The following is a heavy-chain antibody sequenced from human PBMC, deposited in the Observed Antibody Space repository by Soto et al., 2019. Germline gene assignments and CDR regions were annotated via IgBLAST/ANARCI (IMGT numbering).Heavy chain of an antibody. CDR3: ARGEASGSGWAIIDY. Sequence: GASVKVSCKASGGTFSSYAISWVRQAPGQGLEWMGGIIPIFGTANYAQKFQGRVTITADESTSTAYMELSSLRSEDTAVYYCARGEASGSGWAIIDYWGQGTLVTVS. V-gene: IGHV1-69*13. J-gene: IGHJ4*02. CDR1: GGTFSSYA. CDR2: IIPIFGTA. D-gene: IGHD3-22*01.